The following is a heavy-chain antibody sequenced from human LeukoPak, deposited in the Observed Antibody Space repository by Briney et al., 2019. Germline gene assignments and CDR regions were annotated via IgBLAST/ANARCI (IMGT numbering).Heavy chain of an antibody. CDR2: INHSGST. CDR1: GGSFSGYY. J-gene: IGHJ3*02. D-gene: IGHD3-22*01. Sequence: PSETLSLTCAVYGGSFSGYYWSWIRQPPGKGLEWIGEINHSGSTNYNPSLKSRVTISVGTSKNQFSLKLSSVTAADTAVYYCARVPPIDDSSGYYHDAFDIWGQGTMVTVSS. V-gene: IGHV4-34*01. CDR3: ARVPPIDDSSGYYHDAFDI.